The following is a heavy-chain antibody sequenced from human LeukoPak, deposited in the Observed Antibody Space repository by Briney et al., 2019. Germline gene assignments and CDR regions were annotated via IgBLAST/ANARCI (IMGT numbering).Heavy chain of an antibody. CDR2: IETKAQGGTT. J-gene: IGHJ4*02. CDR1: SYIFSEAW. Sequence: GGSLRLSCAASSYIFSEAWMNWVRQAPGKGLEWVGRIETKAQGGTTKYAAPVKGRFTISRDDSKNTLYLQMSSLKTEDTAAYYCTTDPFYDSAGFAFWGQGTLVTVSS. D-gene: IGHD5/OR15-5a*01. CDR3: TTDPFYDSAGFAF. V-gene: IGHV3-15*07.